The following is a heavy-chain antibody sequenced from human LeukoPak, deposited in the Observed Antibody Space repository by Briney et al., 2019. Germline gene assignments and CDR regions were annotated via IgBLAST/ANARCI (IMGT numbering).Heavy chain of an antibody. Sequence: GRSLRLSCAASGFTFSSYGMHWVRQAPGKGLEWVAVISYDGSNKYYADSVKGGFTISRDNSKNTLYLQMNSLRAEDTAVYYCAKDEASNFDYWGQGTLVTVSS. V-gene: IGHV3-30*18. CDR2: ISYDGSNK. J-gene: IGHJ4*02. D-gene: IGHD2-2*01. CDR1: GFTFSSYG. CDR3: AKDEASNFDY.